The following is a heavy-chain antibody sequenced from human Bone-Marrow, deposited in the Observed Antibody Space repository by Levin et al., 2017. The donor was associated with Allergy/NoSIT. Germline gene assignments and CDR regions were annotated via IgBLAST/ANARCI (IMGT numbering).Heavy chain of an antibody. Sequence: GGSLRLSCAASGFTFSSYAMSWVRQAPGKGLEWVSTIGSGGVPYYADSVKGRLTITRDVSKNTVFLQMDSLRAEDTAVYYCAKAREAGARSFDYWGQGTQVTVSS. J-gene: IGHJ4*02. CDR1: GFTFSSYA. CDR3: AKAREAGARSFDY. D-gene: IGHD6-13*01. V-gene: IGHV3-23*01. CDR2: IGSGGVP.